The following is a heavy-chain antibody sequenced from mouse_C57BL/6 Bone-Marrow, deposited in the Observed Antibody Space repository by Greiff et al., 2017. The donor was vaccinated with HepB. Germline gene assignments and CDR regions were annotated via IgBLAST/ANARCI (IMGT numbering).Heavy chain of an antibody. CDR2: IDPENGDT. CDR1: GFNIKDDY. Sequence: EVKLVESGAELVRPGASVKLSCTASGFNIKDDYMHWVKQRTEQGLEWIGWIDPENGDTEYASKFQGKATITADTSSNTAYLQLSSLTSEDTAVYYGTKDGSYCDYWGQGTTLTVSS. V-gene: IGHV14-4*01. CDR3: TKDGSYCDY. J-gene: IGHJ2*01. D-gene: IGHD1-1*01.